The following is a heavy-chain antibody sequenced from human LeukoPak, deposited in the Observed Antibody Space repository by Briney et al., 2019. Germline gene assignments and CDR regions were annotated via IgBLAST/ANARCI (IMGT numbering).Heavy chain of an antibody. J-gene: IGHJ3*02. Sequence: PGRSLRLSCAASGFTFDDFAMHWVRQAPGKGLEWVSGISSNSAYIGYADSVKGRFTISRDNAKNSLYLQMNSLRPEDTALYFCAKIPDAAGSTDGFDTWGQGTMVTVSS. V-gene: IGHV3-9*01. D-gene: IGHD6-13*01. CDR1: GFTFDDFA. CDR2: ISSNSAYI. CDR3: AKIPDAAGSTDGFDT.